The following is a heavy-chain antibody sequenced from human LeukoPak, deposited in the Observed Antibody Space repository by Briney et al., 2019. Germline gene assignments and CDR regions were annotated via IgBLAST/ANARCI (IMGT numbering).Heavy chain of an antibody. D-gene: IGHD3-22*01. V-gene: IGHV1-69*05. Sequence: SVKVSCKASGGTFSSYAISWVRQAPGQGLEWMGRIIPIFGTANYAQKFQGRVTITTDESTSTAYMELSSLRSEDTAVYYCARTYYYDSSGYPLTFDYWGQGTLVTVSP. J-gene: IGHJ4*02. CDR2: IIPIFGTA. CDR3: ARTYYYDSSGYPLTFDY. CDR1: GGTFSSYA.